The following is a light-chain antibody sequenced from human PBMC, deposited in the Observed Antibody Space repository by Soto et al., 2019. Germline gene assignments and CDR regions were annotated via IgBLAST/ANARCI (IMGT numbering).Light chain of an antibody. CDR3: QQYGDWPPET. V-gene: IGKV3-15*01. CDR1: QSVSRN. Sequence: EVVLTQSPATLSVSPGDRATLSCRASQSVSRNLAWYQQKPGKAPRLLIYGASTRATGVPARFSGSGSATEFTLSISSLQHADVAVYYCQQYGDWPPETFGQGTKLEI. CDR2: GAS. J-gene: IGKJ2*01.